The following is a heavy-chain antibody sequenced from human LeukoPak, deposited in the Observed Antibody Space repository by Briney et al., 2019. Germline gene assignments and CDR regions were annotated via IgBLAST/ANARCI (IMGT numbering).Heavy chain of an antibody. CDR1: GFTFSNYW. J-gene: IGHJ4*02. CDR2: IKQDGSEK. D-gene: IGHD6-6*01. V-gene: IGHV3-7*01. Sequence: GGSLRLSCAASGFTFSNYWMSWVRQAPGKGLECVANIKQDGSEKNYVDSVKGRFTTSRDNAKNSLYLQMNSLRAEDTVVYYCAKYARGPLDWGQGTLVTVSS. CDR3: AKYARGPLD.